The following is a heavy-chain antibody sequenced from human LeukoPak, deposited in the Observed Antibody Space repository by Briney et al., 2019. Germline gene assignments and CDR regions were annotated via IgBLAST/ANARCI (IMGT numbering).Heavy chain of an antibody. CDR2: ISYDGSNK. CDR3: ARGFRGLAYCYYGMDV. J-gene: IGHJ6*04. CDR1: GFTFNIYA. Sequence: GGSLRLFCAPCGFTFNIYAMHCLRHARGGGVEWVAVISYDGSNKYYADSVKGRFTISRDNSKNTLYLQMNSLRAEDTAVYYCARGFRGLAYCYYGMDVWGKGTTVTVSS. D-gene: IGHD3-10*01. V-gene: IGHV3-30*04.